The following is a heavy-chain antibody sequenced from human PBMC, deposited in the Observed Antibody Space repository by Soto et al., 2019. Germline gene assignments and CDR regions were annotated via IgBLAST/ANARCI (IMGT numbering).Heavy chain of an antibody. CDR1: GYTFTSYG. D-gene: IGHD3-10*01. CDR3: ARILASRYYGSGSYPYYYGMDV. J-gene: IGHJ6*02. Sequence: GASVKVSCKASGYTFTSYGISWVRQAPGQGLEWMGWINPNSGGTNYAQKLQGRVTMTTDTSTSTAYMELRSLRSDDTAVYYCARILASRYYGSGSYPYYYGMDVWGQGTTVTVSS. CDR2: INPNSGGT. V-gene: IGHV1-18*04.